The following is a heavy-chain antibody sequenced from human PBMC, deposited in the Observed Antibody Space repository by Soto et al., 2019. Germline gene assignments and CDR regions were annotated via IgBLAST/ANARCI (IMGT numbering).Heavy chain of an antibody. D-gene: IGHD6-19*01. J-gene: IGHJ4*02. Sequence: GGSLRLSCAASGFTFSSYAMSWVRQAPGKGLEWVSAISGSGGSTYYADSVKGRFTISRDNSKNTLYLQMNSLRAEDTAVYYCAIPIAVAGDLDYWGQGTLVTVSS. CDR3: AIPIAVAGDLDY. V-gene: IGHV3-23*01. CDR1: GFTFSSYA. CDR2: ISGSGGST.